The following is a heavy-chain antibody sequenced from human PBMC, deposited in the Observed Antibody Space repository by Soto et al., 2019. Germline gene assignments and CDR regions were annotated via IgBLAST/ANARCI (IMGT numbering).Heavy chain of an antibody. D-gene: IGHD3-10*01. J-gene: IGHJ4*02. CDR2: VYYTGST. Sequence: QLQLQESGPGLLKPSETLSLSCSVSGGFISNNNYYWGWIRQSPGRGLEWIAGVYYTGSTYYNPSVRSRVTMSVETSKNQFSLVLTSGSAADKAVYYGASHRYGLGRKGPSDYWGQGTLVTVSS. V-gene: IGHV4-39*01. CDR3: ASHRYGLGRKGPSDY. CDR1: GGFISNNNYY.